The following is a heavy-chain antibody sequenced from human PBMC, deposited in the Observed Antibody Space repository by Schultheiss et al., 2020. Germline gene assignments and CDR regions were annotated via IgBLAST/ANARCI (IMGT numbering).Heavy chain of an antibody. V-gene: IGHV3-7*01. J-gene: IGHJ4*02. CDR2: IKQDGSEK. CDR3: AREGCSSTSCYPPYYFDY. CDR1: GFTFSTYW. D-gene: IGHD2-2*01. Sequence: SGSLRLSCAASGFTFSTYWMSWVRQAPGKGLEWVANIKQDGSEKYYVDSVKGRFTISRDNAKNSLYLQMNSLRAEDTAVYYCAREGCSSTSCYPPYYFDYWGQGTLVTVSS.